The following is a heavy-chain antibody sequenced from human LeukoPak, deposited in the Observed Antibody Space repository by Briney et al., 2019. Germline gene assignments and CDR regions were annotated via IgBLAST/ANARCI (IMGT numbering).Heavy chain of an antibody. D-gene: IGHD4-17*01. CDR3: ARTPSTVTIHYYMDV. J-gene: IGHJ6*03. CDR1: GGTFSSYA. Sequence: SVKVSCKASGGTFSSYAISWVRQAPGQGLEWMGRIIPIFGTANYAQKFQGRVTITTDESTSTAYMELSSLRSEDTAVYYCARTPSTVTIHYYMDVWGKGITVTVSS. CDR2: IIPIFGTA. V-gene: IGHV1-69*05.